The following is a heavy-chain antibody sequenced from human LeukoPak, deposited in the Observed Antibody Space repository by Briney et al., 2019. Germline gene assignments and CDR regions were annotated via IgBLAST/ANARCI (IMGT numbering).Heavy chain of an antibody. V-gene: IGHV1-2*04. CDR3: ARDAAVSATAVYFDY. CDR2: INPNSGGT. D-gene: IGHD6-13*01. CDR1: GYTFTGYY. J-gene: IGHJ4*02. Sequence: ASVKVSCKASGYTFTGYYRHWVRQAPGQVLEWMGWINPNSGGTNYAQKFQGWVTMTRDTSISTAYMELSRLRSDDTAVYYCARDAAVSATAVYFDYWGQGTLVTVSS.